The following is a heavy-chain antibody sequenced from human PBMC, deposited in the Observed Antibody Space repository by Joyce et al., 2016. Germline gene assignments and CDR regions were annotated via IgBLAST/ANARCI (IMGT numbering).Heavy chain of an antibody. CDR3: AKGVTSISGMSGDLDF. V-gene: IGHV1-18*04. CDR2: ISGYNAKT. J-gene: IGHJ4*02. CDR1: GYTVTANG. D-gene: IGHD1-26*01. Sequence: QVQLVQSGAELKKPGASVKVSCKASGYTVTANGISWVRQAPGQGLEWMGWISGYNAKTNYAQNFQGRVTMTADISTSTAYMELRNLTSGDSAVYYCAKGVTSISGMSGDLDFWGPGTLVTVSS.